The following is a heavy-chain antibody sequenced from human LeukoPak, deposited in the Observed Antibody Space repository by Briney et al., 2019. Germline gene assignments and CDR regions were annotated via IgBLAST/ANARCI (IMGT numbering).Heavy chain of an antibody. Sequence: SSETLSLTCAVYGGSFSGYYWSWIRQPPGKGLEWIGEINHSGSTNYNPSLKSRVTISVDTSKNQFSLKLSSVTAADTAVYYCAREPRRAAFDIWGQGTMVTVSS. CDR3: AREPRRAAFDI. CDR2: INHSGST. V-gene: IGHV4-34*01. J-gene: IGHJ3*02. CDR1: GGSFSGYY. D-gene: IGHD1-14*01.